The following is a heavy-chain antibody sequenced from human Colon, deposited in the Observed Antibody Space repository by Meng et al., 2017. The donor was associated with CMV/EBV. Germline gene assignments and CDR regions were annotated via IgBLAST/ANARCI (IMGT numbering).Heavy chain of an antibody. V-gene: IGHV3-48*03. CDR1: GFTFSTYE. D-gene: IGHD1-26*01. CDR3: AGESGDFHGRPFDS. Sequence: GESLKISCVGSGFTFSTYEFNWVRQAPGKGLEWVSYISSDGRTIYYADSVKGRFTTSRDNARDSLYLQMNSLRAEDTAVYYCAGESGDFHGRPFDSWGQGRLVTVSS. J-gene: IGHJ4*02. CDR2: ISSDGRTI.